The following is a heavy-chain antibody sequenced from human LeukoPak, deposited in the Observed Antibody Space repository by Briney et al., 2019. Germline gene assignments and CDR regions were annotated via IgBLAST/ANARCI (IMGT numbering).Heavy chain of an antibody. CDR1: GYTFTSYG. V-gene: IGHV1-18*01. CDR3: AREDSGYFYY. J-gene: IGHJ4*02. CDR2: ISAYNDNT. D-gene: IGHD3-22*01. Sequence: EASVKVSCKASGYTFTSYGISWVRQAPGQGLEWMGWISAYNDNTNYAQKFQGRVTMTRDTSTSTVYMELSSLRSEDTAVYYCAREDSGYFYYWGQGTLVTVSS.